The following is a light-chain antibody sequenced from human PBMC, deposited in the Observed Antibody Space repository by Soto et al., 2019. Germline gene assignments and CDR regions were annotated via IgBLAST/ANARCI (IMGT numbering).Light chain of an antibody. CDR2: EVS. V-gene: IGLV2-14*01. CDR3: SSYTSSSTLVV. J-gene: IGLJ2*01. Sequence: QSALTQPASVSGSPGQSITISCTGTSGDIGSYNRVSWYQQHPGKAPKLIIYEVSNRPSGVSNRFSGYKSGNTASLTISGLQAEDEADYYCSSYTSSSTLVVFGGGTKLIVL. CDR1: SGDIGSYNR.